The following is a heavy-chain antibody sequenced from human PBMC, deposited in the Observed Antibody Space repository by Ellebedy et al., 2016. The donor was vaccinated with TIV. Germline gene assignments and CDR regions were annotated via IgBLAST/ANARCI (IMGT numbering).Heavy chain of an antibody. CDR3: ARGADIVRVILSNYFYSTMDV. V-gene: IGHV1-58*01. Sequence: AASVKVSCKASGFTFASSAVHWVRQARGQRLEWIGWIVVDSGNTNSTQKFQQRVTMTRDTSITTAYMELSRLKSDDTAVYYCARGADIVRVILSNYFYSTMDVWGQGTTVTVS. D-gene: IGHD5-12*01. CDR1: GFTFASSA. CDR2: IVVDSGNT. J-gene: IGHJ6*02.